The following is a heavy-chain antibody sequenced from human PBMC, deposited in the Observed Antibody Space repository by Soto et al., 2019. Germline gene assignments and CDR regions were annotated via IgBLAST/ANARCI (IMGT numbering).Heavy chain of an antibody. V-gene: IGHV2-5*01. Sequence: QITLKESGPTLVKPTQTLTLTCTFSGFSLTTSAEAAGWIRQPPGKALEWLALIYWNDEIHYSPSLKSRLTITKDTSKNQVVLTMTNMDPVDTATYYCAHRKGGTFDYWGQGTLVSVSS. CDR2: IYWNDEI. J-gene: IGHJ4*02. D-gene: IGHD1-26*01. CDR3: AHRKGGTFDY. CDR1: GFSLTTSAEA.